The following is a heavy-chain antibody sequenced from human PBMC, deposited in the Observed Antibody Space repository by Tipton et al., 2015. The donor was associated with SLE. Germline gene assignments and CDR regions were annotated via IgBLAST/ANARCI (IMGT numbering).Heavy chain of an antibody. V-gene: IGHV4-39*07. J-gene: IGHJ2*01. CDR3: ARGITGTVAGWYFDL. CDR1: GGSISSSSYY. CDR2: IYYSGSA. D-gene: IGHD1-20*01. Sequence: GLVKPSETLSLTCTVSGGSISSSSYYWGWIRQPPGKGLEWFGSIYYSGSAYYNPSLKSRVTISVDTSKNQFSLKLSSVTAADTAVYYCARGITGTVAGWYFDLWGRGTLVTVSS.